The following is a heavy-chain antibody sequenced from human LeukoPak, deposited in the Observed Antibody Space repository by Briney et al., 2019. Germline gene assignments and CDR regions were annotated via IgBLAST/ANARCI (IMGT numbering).Heavy chain of an antibody. CDR2: IYYSKNT. CDR3: VSPRGFSYGYFDY. V-gene: IGHV4-39*01. D-gene: IGHD5-18*01. CDR1: GGSISSSSAY. Sequence: SETLSLTCTVSGGSISSSSAYWGWIRQPPGKGLKWIGSIYYSKNTYYNPSLKSRVTISADTSKNQFSLTLGSVSATDTAVYYCVSPRGFSYGYFDYWGQGTLVTVSS. J-gene: IGHJ4*02.